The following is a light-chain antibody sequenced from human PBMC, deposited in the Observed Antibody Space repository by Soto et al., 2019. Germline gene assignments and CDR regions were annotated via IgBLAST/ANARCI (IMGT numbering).Light chain of an antibody. CDR1: QSVSRSY. CDR2: GAS. V-gene: IGKV3-20*01. CDR3: QQYGSSTRT. Sequence: IVLTKSPGTLSLSPGGRGTLSFRASQSVSRSYLAWSQQKPGQAPRIXIYGASSRETGIPDRFSGSGSGTGCTLTISRLEPEDFEVDDCQQYGSSTRTFGQGTKVDI. J-gene: IGKJ1*01.